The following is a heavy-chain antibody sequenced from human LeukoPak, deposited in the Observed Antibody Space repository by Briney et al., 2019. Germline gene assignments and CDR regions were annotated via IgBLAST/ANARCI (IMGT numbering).Heavy chain of an antibody. D-gene: IGHD6-19*01. V-gene: IGHV1-2*02. CDR2: INPNSGGA. J-gene: IGHJ3*01. CDR3: ARDMYSSGWYIRGCAFDL. CDR1: GYTFTGYY. Sequence: ASVKVSCKASGYTFTGYYMHWVRQAPGQGLEWMGWINPNSGGANYAQKFQGRVTMTRDTSISTAYMELSRLRAEDTAVYYCARDMYSSGWYIRGCAFDLWGQGTMVTVSS.